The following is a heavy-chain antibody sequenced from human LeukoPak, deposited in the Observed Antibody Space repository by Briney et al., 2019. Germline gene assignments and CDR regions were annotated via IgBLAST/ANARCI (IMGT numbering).Heavy chain of an antibody. J-gene: IGHJ4*02. CDR3: ARTPLYSSGWTGYFDY. V-gene: IGHV3-64*02. CDR1: GFTFSSYA. D-gene: IGHD6-19*01. Sequence: GGSLRFSCAASGFTFSSYAMHWVRQAPGKGLEYVSAISSNGGSTYYADSVKGRFTISRDNSKNTLYLQMGSLRAEDMAVYYCARTPLYSSGWTGYFDYWGQGTLVTVPS. CDR2: ISSNGGST.